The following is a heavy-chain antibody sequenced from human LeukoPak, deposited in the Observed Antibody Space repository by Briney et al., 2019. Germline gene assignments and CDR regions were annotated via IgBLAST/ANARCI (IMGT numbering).Heavy chain of an antibody. CDR2: IGGSGGST. Sequence: GGSLRLSCAASGFTFSSYAMSWVRQAPGKGLEWVSAIGGSGGSTYYADSVKGRFTISRDNSKNTLYLQMNSLRAEDTAVYYWPKGRNCNFWSGYPYWGQGTLVPSPQ. V-gene: IGHV3-23*01. D-gene: IGHD3-3*01. CDR1: GFTFSSYA. J-gene: IGHJ4*02. CDR3: PKGRNCNFWSGYPY.